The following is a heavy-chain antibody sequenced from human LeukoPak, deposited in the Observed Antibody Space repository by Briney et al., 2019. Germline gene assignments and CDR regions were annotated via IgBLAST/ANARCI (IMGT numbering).Heavy chain of an antibody. Sequence: SETLSLTCTISGGSITSSSYYWSWLRQSPGKGLEWIVSLYHTGRTYHNPSLKSRVTISVDTSKNQFSLKLSSVTAADTAVYYCARVPTYEVAAARVGYAFDIWGQGTMVTVSS. D-gene: IGHD6-13*01. CDR2: LYHTGRT. CDR3: ARVPTYEVAAARVGYAFDI. V-gene: IGHV4-39*07. CDR1: GGSITSSSYY. J-gene: IGHJ3*02.